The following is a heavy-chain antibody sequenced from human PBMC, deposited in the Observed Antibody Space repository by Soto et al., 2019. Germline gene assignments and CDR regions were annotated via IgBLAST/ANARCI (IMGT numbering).Heavy chain of an antibody. D-gene: IGHD2-15*01. CDR1: GYTFTGYY. V-gene: IGHV1-2*04. CDR2: INPNSGGT. J-gene: IGHJ3*02. CDR3: ARDYCSGGSCYSGGQDAFDI. Sequence: QVQLVQSGAEVKKPGASVKVSCKASGYTFTGYYMHWVRQAPGQGLEWMGGINPNSGGTNYAQKFQGWVTMTRDTSISTAYMELSRLRSDDTAVYYCARDYCSGGSCYSGGQDAFDIWGQGTMVTVSS.